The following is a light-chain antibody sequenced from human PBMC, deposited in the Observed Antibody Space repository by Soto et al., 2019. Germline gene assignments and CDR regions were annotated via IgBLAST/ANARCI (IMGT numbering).Light chain of an antibody. CDR1: QNLGSGY. J-gene: IGKJ1*01. Sequence: EIVLTQSPGTLSLSPGDRATLSCRASQNLGSGYLAWYQQKPGQAPRILIYAASSRATGIPDRFSGSGSGTDFTLTISSLQPEDFGTYYCQQSFSTPRTFGQGTKVDIK. V-gene: IGKV3-20*01. CDR2: AAS. CDR3: QQSFSTPRT.